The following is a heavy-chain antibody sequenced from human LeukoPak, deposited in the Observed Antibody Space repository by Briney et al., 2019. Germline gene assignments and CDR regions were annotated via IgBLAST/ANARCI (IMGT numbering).Heavy chain of an antibody. J-gene: IGHJ4*02. CDR3: ARGLVVPAATFDY. CDR1: GGSFSSGGYY. V-gene: IGHV4-31*03. D-gene: IGHD2-2*01. CDR2: IYYSGST. Sequence: PSQTLSLTCTVSGGSFSSGGYYWSWIRQHPGKGLEWIGYIYYSGSTYYNPSLKSRVTISVDTSKNQFSLKLSSVTAADTAVYYCARGLVVPAATFDYWGQGTLVTVSS.